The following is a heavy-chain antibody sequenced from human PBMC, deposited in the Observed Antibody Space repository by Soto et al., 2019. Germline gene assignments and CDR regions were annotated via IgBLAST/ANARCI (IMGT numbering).Heavy chain of an antibody. J-gene: IGHJ3*02. D-gene: IGHD3-10*01. CDR1: GFTFSSYA. Sequence: PGGSLRLSCAASGFTFSSYAMSWVRQAPGKGLEWVSAISGSGGSTYYADSVKGRFTISRDNSKNTLYLQMNSLRAEDTAVYYCAKGYYYGSGSPDAFDIWGQGTMVTVSS. V-gene: IGHV3-23*01. CDR3: AKGYYYGSGSPDAFDI. CDR2: ISGSGGST.